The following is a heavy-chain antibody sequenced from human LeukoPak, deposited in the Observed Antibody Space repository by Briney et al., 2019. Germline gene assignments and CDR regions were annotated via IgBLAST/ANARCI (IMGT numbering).Heavy chain of an antibody. CDR1: GFTFSSYS. D-gene: IGHD2-2*01. CDR3: ARDRHLGYCSSTSCYEDYYYGMDV. V-gene: IGHV3-21*01. CDR2: ISSSSSYI. Sequence: GGSLRLSCAASGFTFSSYSMNWVRQAPGKGLEWVSSISSSSSYIYYADSVKGRFTISRDNAKNSLYLQMNSLRAEDTAVYYCARDRHLGYCSSTSCYEDYYYGMDVWGQGTTVTVSS. J-gene: IGHJ6*02.